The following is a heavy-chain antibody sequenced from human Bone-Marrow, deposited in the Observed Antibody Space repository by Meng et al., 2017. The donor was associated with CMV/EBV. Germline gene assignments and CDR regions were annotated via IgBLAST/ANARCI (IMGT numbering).Heavy chain of an antibody. CDR2: IYYSGST. D-gene: IGHD1-26*01. J-gene: IGHJ5*02. CDR3: AKGDGAGWFDP. Sequence: SGTLSLTCTASGGSISSYYWSWIRQPPGKGLEWIGYIYYSGSTNYNPSLKSRVTISVDTSKNQFSLKLSSVTAADTAVYYCAKGDGAGWFDPWGQGTLVTVSS. CDR1: GGSISSYY. V-gene: IGHV4-59*01.